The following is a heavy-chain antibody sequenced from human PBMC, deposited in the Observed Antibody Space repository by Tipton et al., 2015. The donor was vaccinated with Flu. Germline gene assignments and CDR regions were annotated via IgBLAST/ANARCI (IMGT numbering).Heavy chain of an antibody. J-gene: IGHJ4*02. CDR1: GFTFSSYA. Sequence: SLRLSCAASGFTFSSYAVHWVRQAPGKGLEWVAVIRYDGSNEYYADSVKGRFTISRDNSKNTLYLQMNSLRAGDTAMYYCARIDISTRPDYGDYVGDYWGQGTLVIVSS. V-gene: IGHV3-30-3*01. CDR2: IRYDGSNE. D-gene: IGHD4-17*01. CDR3: ARIDISTRPDYGDYVGDY.